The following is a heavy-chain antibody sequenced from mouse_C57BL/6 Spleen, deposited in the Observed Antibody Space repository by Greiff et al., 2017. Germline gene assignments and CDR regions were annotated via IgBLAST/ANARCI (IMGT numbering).Heavy chain of an antibody. CDR3: AGDDERTHAMDY. D-gene: IGHD2-13*01. CDR2: ISSGSSTT. CDR1: GFTFSDYG. V-gene: IGHV5-17*01. Sequence: EVQLVESGGGLVKPGGSLKLSCAASGFTFSDYGMHWVRQAPVKGLEWVAYISSGSSTTYYADTFKGRFTISRDNATNTLFLQMPSLRSEDTAMYYCAGDDERTHAMDYWCQGTSVTVSS. J-gene: IGHJ4*01.